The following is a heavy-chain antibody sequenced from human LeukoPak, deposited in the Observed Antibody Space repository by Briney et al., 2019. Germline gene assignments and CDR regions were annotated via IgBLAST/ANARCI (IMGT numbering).Heavy chain of an antibody. CDR3: AKKVVVGATSPYSDFQD. D-gene: IGHD1-26*01. J-gene: IGHJ1*01. CDR1: GFTFSSYA. Sequence: GGSLRLSCAASGFTFSSYAMSWVRQAPGKGLEWVSAISGSGVTTHYAGSVKGRFSISRDNSKNTLYLQMNSLRAEDTALYYCAKKVVVGATSPYSDFQDWGQGTLVTVSS. CDR2: ISGSGVTT. V-gene: IGHV3-23*01.